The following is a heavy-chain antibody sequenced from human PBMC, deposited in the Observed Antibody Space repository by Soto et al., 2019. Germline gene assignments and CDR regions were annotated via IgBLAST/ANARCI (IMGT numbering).Heavy chain of an antibody. CDR1: GFTSSNYW. CDR3: AREKAELAAPTRVGMDV. J-gene: IGHJ6*02. V-gene: IGHV3-7*01. Sequence: EVQLVESGGGLVQPGGSLRLSCAASGFTSSNYWMSWVRQAPGKGLEWVANIKQDGSEKYYVDSVKGRFTISRDNAKNSLFLQMNRLRAEDTAVYYCAREKAELAAPTRVGMDVWGQGTTVTVSS. D-gene: IGHD6-13*01. CDR2: IKQDGSEK.